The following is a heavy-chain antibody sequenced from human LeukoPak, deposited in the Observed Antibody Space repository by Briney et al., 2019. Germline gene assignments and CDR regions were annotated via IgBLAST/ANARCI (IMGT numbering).Heavy chain of an antibody. CDR3: ARRGSGDGSGWYSLYYYYYMDV. J-gene: IGHJ6*03. D-gene: IGHD6-19*01. CDR2: IYHSGGT. CDR1: GGSISSSTNW. V-gene: IGHV4-4*02. Sequence: SETLSLTCAVSGGSISSSTNWWSWVRQPPGTGLEWIGEIYHSGGTNYNPSLKSRITISVDKSQNQFSLKVNSLTAADTAVYYCARRGSGDGSGWYSLYYYYYMDVWGKGTTVTISS.